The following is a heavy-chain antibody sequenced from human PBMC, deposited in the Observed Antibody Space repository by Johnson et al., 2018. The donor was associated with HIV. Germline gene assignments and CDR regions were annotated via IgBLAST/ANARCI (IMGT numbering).Heavy chain of an antibody. D-gene: IGHD4-17*01. Sequence: QVQLVESGGGVVQPGRSLRINCEVSEFTFMNYAMHWVRLAPGKGLEWVANINQDGSEKYSADSVKGRFTISRDNSKNTLYLQMNSLRAEDTAVYYCARDPIRGYGDYEDDAFDIWGQGTMVTVSS. CDR2: INQDGSEK. J-gene: IGHJ3*02. CDR3: ARDPIRGYGDYEDDAFDI. CDR1: EFTFMNYA. V-gene: IGHV3-30*04.